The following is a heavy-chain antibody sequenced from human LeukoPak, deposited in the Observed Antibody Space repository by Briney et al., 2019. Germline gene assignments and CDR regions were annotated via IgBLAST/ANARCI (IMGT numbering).Heavy chain of an antibody. CDR2: IWYDGTNK. Sequence: RRSLRLSCVASGFTFSSYGMHWVRQAPGKGLEWVAVIWYDGTNKYYADSVKGRFTIAKDNSKNTLYLQMNSLRAEDTAVYYCAKDSSAYSGSYYDYWGQGTLVTVSS. V-gene: IGHV3-33*06. J-gene: IGHJ4*02. CDR1: GFTFSSYG. D-gene: IGHD1-26*01. CDR3: AKDSSAYSGSYYDY.